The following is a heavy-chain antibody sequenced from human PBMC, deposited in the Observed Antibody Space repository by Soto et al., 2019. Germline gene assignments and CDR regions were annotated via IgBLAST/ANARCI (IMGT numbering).Heavy chain of an antibody. V-gene: IGHV1-18*04. J-gene: IGHJ6*02. Sequence: ASVKVSCKASGYTFTSYGISWVRQAPGQGLEWMGWISAYNGNTNYAQKLQGRVTMTTDTSTSTAYMELRSLRSDDTAVYYCARDGFLGYCSSTSCSHYYYYGMDVWGQGTTVTVPS. CDR2: ISAYNGNT. D-gene: IGHD2-2*01. CDR1: GYTFTSYG. CDR3: ARDGFLGYCSSTSCSHYYYYGMDV.